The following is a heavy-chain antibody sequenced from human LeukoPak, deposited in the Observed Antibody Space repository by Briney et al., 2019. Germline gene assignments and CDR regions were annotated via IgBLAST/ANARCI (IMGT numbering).Heavy chain of an antibody. D-gene: IGHD2-2*01. CDR2: IWYDGSNK. CDR1: GFTFSNYG. J-gene: IGHJ4*02. V-gene: IGHV3-33*01. CDR3: AVHCSSSSCPPDY. Sequence: GESLRLSCAAAGFTFSNYGMHWVRQAAGKGLEWVAVIWYDGSNKYYADSVKGRFTISRDNSKNTLYLQMNSLRAEDTAVYYCAVHCSSSSCPPDYWGQGTLVTVSS.